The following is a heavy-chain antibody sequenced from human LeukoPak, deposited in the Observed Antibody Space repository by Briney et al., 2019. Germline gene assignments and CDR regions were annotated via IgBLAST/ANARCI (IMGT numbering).Heavy chain of an antibody. D-gene: IGHD3-10*01. CDR2: IYSSGST. CDR1: GGSISGYF. Sequence: PSETLSLTCSVSGGSISGYFWSWIRQPAGKGLEWIGRIYSSGSTNYNPSLKSRVTMSLDTSENQLSLKLSSVTAADTAVYYCARWTGSFDYWGQGTLVTVSS. J-gene: IGHJ4*02. CDR3: ARWTGSFDY. V-gene: IGHV4-4*07.